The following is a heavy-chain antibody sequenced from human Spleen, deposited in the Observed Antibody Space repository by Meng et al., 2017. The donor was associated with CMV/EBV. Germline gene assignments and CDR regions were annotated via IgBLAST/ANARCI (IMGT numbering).Heavy chain of an antibody. Sequence: GESLKISCAASGFTFSSHGMHWVRQAPGKGLEWVAFIEDDGSNENYGDSVKGRFTVSRDNSKNTLYLQMNSLRPEDTAVYYCARDTYYDYLNHFDYWGQGTLVTVSS. J-gene: IGHJ4*02. D-gene: IGHD3-9*01. CDR2: IEDDGSNE. CDR1: GFTFSSHG. CDR3: ARDTYYDYLNHFDY. V-gene: IGHV3-30*02.